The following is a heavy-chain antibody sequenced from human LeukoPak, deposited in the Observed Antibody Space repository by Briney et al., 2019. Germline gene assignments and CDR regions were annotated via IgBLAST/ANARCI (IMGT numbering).Heavy chain of an antibody. Sequence: SETLSLTCTVSGGSINNLYWSWIRQSPGKGLEWIGYIYYSGSTNYNPSLKSRVTISIDTSKNQFSLKLRFVTAADTAVYYCARVEGFYCSSTSCPLDYWGQGTLVTVSS. V-gene: IGHV4-59*01. CDR2: IYYSGST. J-gene: IGHJ4*02. D-gene: IGHD2-2*01. CDR3: ARVEGFYCSSTSCPLDY. CDR1: GGSINNLY.